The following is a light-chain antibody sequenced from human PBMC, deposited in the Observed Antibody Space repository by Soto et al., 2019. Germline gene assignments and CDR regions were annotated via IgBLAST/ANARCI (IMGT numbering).Light chain of an antibody. J-gene: IGKJ1*01. V-gene: IGKV1-5*03. CDR1: QSISES. CDR3: QQYSRYPWT. CDR2: QAS. Sequence: DIQMTQSPSTLSASVGDGVTITCRASQSISESLAWYQQKPGKAPKLLIYQASRLESGVPSTFSGSGYGTEFTLTISSLQPDDFATYFCQQYSRYPWTFGQGTTVDI.